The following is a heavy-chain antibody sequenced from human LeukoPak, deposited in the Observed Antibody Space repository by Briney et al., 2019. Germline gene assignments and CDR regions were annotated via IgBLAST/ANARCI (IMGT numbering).Heavy chain of an antibody. CDR3: ARDSGRGPARPYYDILTGPGWSAYYYYGMDV. CDR2: IYYSGST. J-gene: IGHJ6*02. V-gene: IGHV4-59*01. Sequence: SETLSLTCTVSGGSISSYYWSWIRQPPGKGLEWIGYIYYSGSTNYNPSLKSRVTISVDTSQNQFSLKLSSVTAADTAVYYCARDSGRGPARPYYDILTGPGWSAYYYYGMDVWGQGTTVTVSS. D-gene: IGHD3-9*01. CDR1: GGSISSYY.